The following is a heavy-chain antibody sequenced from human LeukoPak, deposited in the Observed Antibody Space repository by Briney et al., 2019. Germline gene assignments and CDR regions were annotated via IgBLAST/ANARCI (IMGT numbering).Heavy chain of an antibody. CDR1: GYTFTSYG. D-gene: IGHD4-17*01. CDR2: ISAYDGNT. Sequence: ASVTVSFTASGYTFTSYGISWVRQAPGQGLEWMGWISAYDGNTNYAQKLQGRVTMTTDTSTSTAYMELRSLRSDDTAVYYCARDPATVPADDAFDIWGQGTMVTVPS. V-gene: IGHV1-18*01. CDR3: ARDPATVPADDAFDI. J-gene: IGHJ3*02.